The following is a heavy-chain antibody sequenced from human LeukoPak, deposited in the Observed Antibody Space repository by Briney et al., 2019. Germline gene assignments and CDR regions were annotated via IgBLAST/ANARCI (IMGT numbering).Heavy chain of an antibody. CDR2: IYSGGST. Sequence: AGGSLRLSCAASGFTVSSNYMSWVRQAPGKGLEWVSVIYSGGSTYYADSVKGRLTISRDNSKNTLYLQMNSLRAEDTAVYYCARTADGYSGYFDYWGQGTLVTVSS. CDR3: ARTADGYSGYFDY. CDR1: GFTVSSNY. D-gene: IGHD5-12*01. J-gene: IGHJ4*02. V-gene: IGHV3-53*01.